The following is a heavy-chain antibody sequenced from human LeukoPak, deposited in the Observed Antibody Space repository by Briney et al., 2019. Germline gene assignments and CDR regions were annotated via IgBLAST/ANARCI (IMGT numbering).Heavy chain of an antibody. CDR1: GFTFNTYS. Sequence: TGGSLRLSCVASGFTFNTYSMHWVRQAPGKGLEWVAVLSFDGDEKHYADSVKGRFTISRDNTKNTLYLQMNSLRAEDTAVYYCARGAVGATTPFDYWGQGTLVTVSS. CDR3: ARGAVGATTPFDY. V-gene: IGHV3-30*14. J-gene: IGHJ4*02. D-gene: IGHD1-26*01. CDR2: LSFDGDEK.